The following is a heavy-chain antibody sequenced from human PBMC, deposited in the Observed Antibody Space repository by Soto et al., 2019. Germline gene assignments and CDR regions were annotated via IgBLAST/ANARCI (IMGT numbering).Heavy chain of an antibody. D-gene: IGHD3-3*01. CDR2: ISSSSSYI. J-gene: IGHJ4*02. CDR3: ARASIKIFGVVMDYFDY. Sequence: GGSLRLSCAASGFTFSSYSMNWVRQAPGKGLEWVSSISSSSSYIYYADSVKGRFTISRDNAKNSLYLQMNSLRAEDTAVYYCARASIKIFGVVMDYFDYWGQGTLVTVSS. V-gene: IGHV3-21*01. CDR1: GFTFSSYS.